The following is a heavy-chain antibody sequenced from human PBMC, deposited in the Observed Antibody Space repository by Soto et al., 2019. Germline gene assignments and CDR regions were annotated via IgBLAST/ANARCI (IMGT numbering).Heavy chain of an antibody. CDR1: GFTFTNYW. CDR2: INQDGIEK. V-gene: IGHV3-7*01. Sequence: EVHLVESGGGLVQPGESRRLSCAASGFTFTNYWMTWVRQSPGKGLEWVANINQDGIEKDYVGSVKGRFTVSRDNAKNSLFLQMNSLRAEDTAVYYCVRSNSSSSRPIDYWGQGALVTVSS. J-gene: IGHJ4*02. CDR3: VRSNSSSSRPIDY. D-gene: IGHD6-6*01.